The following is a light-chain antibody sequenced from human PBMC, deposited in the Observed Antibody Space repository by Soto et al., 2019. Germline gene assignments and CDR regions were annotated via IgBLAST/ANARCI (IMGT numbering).Light chain of an antibody. V-gene: IGKV1-39*01. CDR2: AAS. CDR3: QQSYSTLVWT. CDR1: QSISSY. J-gene: IGKJ1*01. Sequence: DIQMTQSPSSLSASVGDRVTITCRASQSISSYLNWYQQKPGKAPKLLIYAASSLQSGVPSRFSGSGSGTDFTLTISSLQPEDFATYYCQQSYSTLVWTFGQGTKVDNK.